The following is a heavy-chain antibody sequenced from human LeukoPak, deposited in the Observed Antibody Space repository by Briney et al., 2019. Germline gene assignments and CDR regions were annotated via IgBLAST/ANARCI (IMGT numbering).Heavy chain of an antibody. CDR2: IFGSGGSP. V-gene: IGHV3-23*01. CDR1: GFTFGSHA. Sequence: GGSLRLSCVASGFTFGSHAMYWVRPAPGKGREWVAGIFGSGGSPHYADSVKGRFTIARDHPRNTVYLHNNTLRDEETAVKYCGKSTVGYNSRPKPAGAVDFCGQGTLPSVSS. J-gene: IGHJ4*02. D-gene: IGHD5-18*01. CDR3: GKSTVGYNSRPKPAGAVDF.